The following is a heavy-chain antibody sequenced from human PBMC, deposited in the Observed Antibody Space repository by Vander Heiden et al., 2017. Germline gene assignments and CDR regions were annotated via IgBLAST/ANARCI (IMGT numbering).Heavy chain of an antibody. J-gene: IGHJ4*02. Sequence: QLQLQGSGPGLVKPSETLSLTCTVSGVSIGTTSNYWGWIRQPPGKGLEWIGSVYYSGNSYYNPSLKSRVTVSVDTSKNQFSLKLSSVTAADTAVYYCARQGGSTIWDFDFWGQGTLVTVSS. CDR1: GVSIGTTSNY. D-gene: IGHD1-1*01. CDR2: VYYSGNS. CDR3: ARQGGSTIWDFDF. V-gene: IGHV4-39*01.